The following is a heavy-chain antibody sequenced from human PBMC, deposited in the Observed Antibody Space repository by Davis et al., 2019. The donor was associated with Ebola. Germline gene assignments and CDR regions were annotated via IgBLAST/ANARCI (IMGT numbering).Heavy chain of an antibody. Sequence: GESLKISCAVSGFTFSSYAMSWVRQAPGKGLECVSVISGSGYTYYAGSVKGRFTISRDNSKNTVHLQMNSLRAEDTALYYCAKVGYYFGSGGYYGMDVWGQGTTVTVSS. D-gene: IGHD3-10*01. CDR2: ISGSGYT. J-gene: IGHJ6*02. CDR1: GFTFSSYA. V-gene: IGHV3-23*01. CDR3: AKVGYYFGSGGYYGMDV.